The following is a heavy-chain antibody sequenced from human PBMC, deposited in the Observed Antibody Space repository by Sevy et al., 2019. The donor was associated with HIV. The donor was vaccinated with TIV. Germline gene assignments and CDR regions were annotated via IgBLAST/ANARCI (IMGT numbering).Heavy chain of an antibody. D-gene: IGHD5-12*01. CDR3: ARVDIVATAPYYYGMDV. V-gene: IGHV3-11*01. CDR1: GFTFSDYY. Sequence: GGSLRLSCAASGFTFSDYYMSWIRQAPGKGLEWVSYISSSRSTIYYADSVKGRFTISRDNAKNSQYLQMNSLRAEDTAVYYCARVDIVATAPYYYGMDVWGQGTTVTVSS. CDR2: ISSSRSTI. J-gene: IGHJ6*02.